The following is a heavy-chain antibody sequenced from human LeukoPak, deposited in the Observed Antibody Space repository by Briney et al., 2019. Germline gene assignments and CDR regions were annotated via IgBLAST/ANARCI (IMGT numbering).Heavy chain of an antibody. Sequence: ASVKVSCKASGYIFTDYYMHWVRQAPGKGLEWMGGFDPEDGETIYAQKFQGRVTMTEDTSTDTAYMELSSLRSEDTAVYYCATDITLGELSWGIYWGQGTLVTVSS. CDR1: GYIFTDYY. D-gene: IGHD3-16*02. J-gene: IGHJ4*02. V-gene: IGHV1-24*01. CDR3: ATDITLGELSWGIY. CDR2: FDPEDGET.